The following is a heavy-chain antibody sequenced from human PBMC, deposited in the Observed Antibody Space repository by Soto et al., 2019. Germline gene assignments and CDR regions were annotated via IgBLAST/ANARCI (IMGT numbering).Heavy chain of an antibody. CDR3: AKGNARLDYDSSGYYYFDY. J-gene: IGHJ4*02. CDR1: GFTFSSYG. CDR2: ISYDGSNK. V-gene: IGHV3-30*18. Sequence: GGSLRLSCAASGFTFSSYGMHWVRQAPGKGLEWVAVISYDGSNKYYADSVKGRFTISRDNSKNTLYLQMNSLRAEDTAVYYCAKGNARLDYDSSGYYYFDYWGQGTLVTVSS. D-gene: IGHD3-22*01.